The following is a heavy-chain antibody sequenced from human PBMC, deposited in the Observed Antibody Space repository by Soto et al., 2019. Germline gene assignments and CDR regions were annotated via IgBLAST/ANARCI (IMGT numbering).Heavy chain of an antibody. Sequence: QVRLQQWGAGLLKPSDTLSLTCAVYGGSFSGYYWTWVRQPPGKVLEWIGYVNHSGSTNQNHSLKSRVTISVDTYKNQFSLTLKSVTAADTAVYYCARGITTIPAVQGDAPDNCYCDSWGLGTLVTVSS. CDR2: VNHSGST. J-gene: IGHJ4*02. V-gene: IGHV4-34*02. CDR3: ARGITTIPAVQGDAPDNCYCDS. CDR1: GGSFSGYY. D-gene: IGHD6-25*01.